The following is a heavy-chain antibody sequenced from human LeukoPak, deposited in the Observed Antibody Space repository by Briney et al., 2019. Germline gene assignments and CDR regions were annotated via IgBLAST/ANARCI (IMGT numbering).Heavy chain of an antibody. CDR1: GGSISSYY. V-gene: IGHV4-34*01. CDR2: INHSGST. Sequence: SETLSLTCTVSGGSISSYYWSWIRQPPGKGLEWIGEINHSGSTNYNPSLKSRVTISVDTSKNQFSLKLSSVTAADTAVYYCARVLTTVTTHFDYWGQGTLVTVSS. D-gene: IGHD4-17*01. CDR3: ARVLTTVTTHFDY. J-gene: IGHJ4*02.